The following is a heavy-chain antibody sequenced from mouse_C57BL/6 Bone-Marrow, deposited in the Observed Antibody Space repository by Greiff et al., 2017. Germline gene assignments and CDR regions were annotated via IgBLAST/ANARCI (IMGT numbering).Heavy chain of an antibody. CDR2: ISTYYGDA. V-gene: IGHV1-67*01. CDR3: ARSVISIYYYGSSYYAMDY. D-gene: IGHD1-1*01. Sequence: VQLQQSGPELVRPGVSVKISCKGSGYTFTDYAMHWVKQSHAKSLEWIGVISTYYGDASYNQKFKDKATMTVDKSSSTAYMELARLTSDDSAVYYCARSVISIYYYGSSYYAMDYWGQGTSVTVSS. CDR1: GYTFTDYA. J-gene: IGHJ4*01.